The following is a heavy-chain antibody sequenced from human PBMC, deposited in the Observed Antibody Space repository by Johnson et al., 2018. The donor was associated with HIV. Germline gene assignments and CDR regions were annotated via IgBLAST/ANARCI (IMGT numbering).Heavy chain of an antibody. CDR3: ARERPAYSSSSSHAFDI. V-gene: IGHV3-30-3*01. CDR2: ISYDGSNK. Sequence: VESGGGVVQPGRSLRLSCAASGFTFSSYAMHWVRQAPGKGLEWVAVISYDGSNKYYADSVTGRFTISRDNSKNTLYLQMNSLRAEDTAVYYCARERPAYSSSSSHAFDIWGQGTMVTVSS. J-gene: IGHJ3*02. D-gene: IGHD6-6*01. CDR1: GFTFSSYA.